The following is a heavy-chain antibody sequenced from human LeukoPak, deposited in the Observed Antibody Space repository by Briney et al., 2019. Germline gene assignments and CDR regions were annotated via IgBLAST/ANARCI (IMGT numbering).Heavy chain of an antibody. V-gene: IGHV4-59*01. CDR1: GGSISSYY. CDR3: AREIYGAAAFDI. CDR2: IYYSGST. D-gene: IGHD4-17*01. Sequence: PSETLSLTCTVSGGSISSYYWSWIRQPPGKGLEWIGYIYYSGSTNYNPSLKSRVTISVDTSKNQFSLKLSSVTAADTAVYYCAREIYGAAAFDIWGQGTMVTVSS. J-gene: IGHJ3*02.